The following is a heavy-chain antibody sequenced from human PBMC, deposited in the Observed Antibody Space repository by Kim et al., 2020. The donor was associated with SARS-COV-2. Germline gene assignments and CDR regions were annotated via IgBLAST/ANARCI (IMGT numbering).Heavy chain of an antibody. Sequence: SVKVSCKASGDTFSSYAISWVRQAPGQGLEWMGGIIPIFGTANYAQKFQGRVTITADESTSTAYMELSSLRSEDTAVYYCARQTGTTMFFYYYGMDVWGQGTTVTVSS. J-gene: IGHJ6*02. D-gene: IGHD1-1*01. CDR1: GDTFSSYA. CDR2: IIPIFGTA. CDR3: ARQTGTTMFFYYYGMDV. V-gene: IGHV1-69*13.